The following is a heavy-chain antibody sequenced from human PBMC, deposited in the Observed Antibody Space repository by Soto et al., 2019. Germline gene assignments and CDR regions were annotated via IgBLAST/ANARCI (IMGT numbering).Heavy chain of an antibody. CDR3: ARTGDGHHDFLDY. J-gene: IGHJ4*02. D-gene: IGHD1-1*01. Sequence: GGSLRLSCADSGFTFSSYWMNWVRQAPGKGLEWVANINQDGNEDNLLDSVKGRFTISRDNAKNSLFLQMNSLRVDDTAVYYCARTGDGHHDFLDYWGQGALVTVSS. CDR2: INQDGNED. CDR1: GFTFSSYW. V-gene: IGHV3-7*01.